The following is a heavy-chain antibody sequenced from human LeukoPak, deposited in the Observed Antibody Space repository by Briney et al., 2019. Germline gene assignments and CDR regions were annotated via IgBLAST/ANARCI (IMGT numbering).Heavy chain of an antibody. J-gene: IGHJ3*02. CDR3: ARSYDSSGYYYYAFDI. CDR1: GGSIGSYY. CDR2: IYYSGST. Sequence: PSETLSLTCTVSGGSIGSYYWSWIRQPPGKGLEWIGHIYYSGSTKYNPSLKSRVTISVDTSKNQFSPKLSSVTAADTAVYYCARSYDSSGYYYYAFDIWGQGTMVTVSS. D-gene: IGHD3-22*01. V-gene: IGHV4-59*01.